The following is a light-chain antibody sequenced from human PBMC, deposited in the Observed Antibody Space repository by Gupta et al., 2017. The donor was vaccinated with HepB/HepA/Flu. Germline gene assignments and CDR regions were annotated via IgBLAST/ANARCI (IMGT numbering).Light chain of an antibody. CDR1: SGINVGTYR. J-gene: IGLJ3*02. CDR2: YKLDADK. CDR3: MNWHSSAVV. Sequence: QAALPQPSSLSASPGASASLTCTLRSGINVGTYRIYWYQQKPGSPPQYLLRYKLDADKQQGSGVPSRFSGSKDASANEVIILISGLQSEDESDYYCMNWHSSAVVFGGGTKLTVL. V-gene: IGLV5-45*02.